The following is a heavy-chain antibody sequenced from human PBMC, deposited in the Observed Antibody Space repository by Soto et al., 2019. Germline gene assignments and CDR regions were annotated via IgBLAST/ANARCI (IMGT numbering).Heavy chain of an antibody. J-gene: IGHJ4*02. CDR2: IYYSGST. Sequence: SETLSLTCTVSGGSISSGGYFWTWIRQHPGKGLEWIGYIYYSGSTYYNPSLKSRVTISLDTSKNQFSLRLSSVTAADTAVYYCATFRGSYYFDTWGQGTLVTVS. V-gene: IGHV4-31*03. CDR3: ATFRGSYYFDT. CDR1: GGSISSGGYF. D-gene: IGHD1-26*01.